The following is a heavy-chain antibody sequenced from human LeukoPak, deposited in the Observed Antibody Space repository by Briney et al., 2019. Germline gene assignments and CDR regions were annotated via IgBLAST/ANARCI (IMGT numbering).Heavy chain of an antibody. V-gene: IGHV4-59*01. J-gene: IGHJ5*02. Sequence: SETLSLTCTVSGGSISSFYWSWIRQPPGKGLEWIGYIYYSGSTNYNPSLKSRVTISVDTSKNQFSLKLSSVTAADTAVYYCARHGTSGTNLNWFDPWGQGTLVSVSS. D-gene: IGHD1-1*01. CDR3: ARHGTSGTNLNWFDP. CDR1: GGSISSFY. CDR2: IYYSGST.